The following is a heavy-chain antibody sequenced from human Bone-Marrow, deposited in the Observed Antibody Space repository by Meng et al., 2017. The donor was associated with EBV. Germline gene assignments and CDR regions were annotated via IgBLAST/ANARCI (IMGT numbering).Heavy chain of an antibody. CDR1: GRSCSCYY. J-gene: IGHJ4*02. CDR3: ERGGGVGYGDYVNY. Sequence: QGGPHPGAAAVVRTCGTLSCTRADYGRSCSCYYLSWIRQAPGKALDWIGASNHGGSTTYTPCRKSPAILPGETYKNQCPLKLKSVTATDRAVYCGERGGGVGYGDYVNYWGQGTLVTVSS. CDR2: SNHGGST. D-gene: IGHD4-17*01. V-gene: IGHV4-34*01.